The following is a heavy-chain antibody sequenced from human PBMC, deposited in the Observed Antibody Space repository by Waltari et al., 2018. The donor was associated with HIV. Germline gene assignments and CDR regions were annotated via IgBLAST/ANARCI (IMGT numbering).Heavy chain of an antibody. D-gene: IGHD2-15*01. CDR2: IDYDGRT. J-gene: IGHJ5*02. CDR3: ARHDFDCSGDSCYVGIENWFDP. Sequence: QLQLQESGPGLVKASETLSLTCTVSGGSISSGSYYWGWIRQPPGKGLEWIGSIDYDGRTNDNPSLKIRVTISVDTSNHQFSLRLSSVTAADTAVYYCARHDFDCSGDSCYVGIENWFDPWGQGTLVTVSS. CDR1: GGSISSGSYY. V-gene: IGHV4-39*01.